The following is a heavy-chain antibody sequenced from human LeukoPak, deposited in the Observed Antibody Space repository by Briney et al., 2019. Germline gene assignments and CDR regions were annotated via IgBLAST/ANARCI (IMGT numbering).Heavy chain of an antibody. V-gene: IGHV1-2*02. CDR2: INPNSGGT. Sequence: ASVKVSCKASGYTFTGYYMHWVRQAPGQGLEWMGWINPNSGGTSYAQKFQGRVTMTRDTSTSTVYMELSSLRSEDTAVYYCARRTNDYGDYGPSFDYWGQGTLVTVSS. CDR3: ARRTNDYGDYGPSFDY. J-gene: IGHJ4*02. D-gene: IGHD4-17*01. CDR1: GYTFTGYY.